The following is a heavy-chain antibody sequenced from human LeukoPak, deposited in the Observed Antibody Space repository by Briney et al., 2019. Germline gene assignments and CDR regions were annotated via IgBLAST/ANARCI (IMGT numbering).Heavy chain of an antibody. CDR2: VFDNEDA. D-gene: IGHD4-17*01. CDR1: GASLSRYH. CDR3: AKGETVTTSPFDY. Sequence: SETLSLTCAVSGASLSRYHWNWFRQPPGKGLEWIASVFDNEDANYNPSLESRVTISLDASKSHVSLRLTSVTAADTAVYFCAKGETVTTSPFDYWGQGILVTVSS. V-gene: IGHV4-59*01. J-gene: IGHJ4*02.